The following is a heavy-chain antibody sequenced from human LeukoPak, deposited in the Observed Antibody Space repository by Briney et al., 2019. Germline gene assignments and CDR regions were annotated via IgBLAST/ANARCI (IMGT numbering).Heavy chain of an antibody. V-gene: IGHV1-8*01. Sequence: ASVKVSCKASGYTFTSYDINWVRQATGQGLEWMGWMHPNSGNTGYAQNFQGRVTMTTDTSTSTAYMELRSLRSDDTAVYYCARVDLYYDSSGYSQAANDYWGQGTLVTVSS. CDR3: ARVDLYYDSSGYSQAANDY. J-gene: IGHJ4*02. D-gene: IGHD3-22*01. CDR2: MHPNSGNT. CDR1: GYTFTSYD.